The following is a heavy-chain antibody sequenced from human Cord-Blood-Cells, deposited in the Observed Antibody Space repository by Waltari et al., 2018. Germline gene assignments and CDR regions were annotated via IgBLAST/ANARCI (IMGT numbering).Heavy chain of an antibody. CDR3: AKPSSGSYYFDY. D-gene: IGHD1-26*01. J-gene: IGHJ4*02. V-gene: IGHV3-30*02. CDR2: IRYDGSNK. CDR1: GFPFSSYG. Sequence: QVQLVESGGGVVQPGGSLSPSCAPSGFPFSSYGPHGARQAPGKGLEWVAFIRYDGSNKYYADSVKGRFTISRDNSKNTLYLQMNSLRAEDTAVYYCAKPSSGSYYFDYWGQGTLVTVSS.